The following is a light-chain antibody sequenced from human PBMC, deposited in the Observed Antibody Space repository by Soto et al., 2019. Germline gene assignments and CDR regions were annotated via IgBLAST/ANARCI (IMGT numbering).Light chain of an antibody. CDR3: QVWDSSTDHYV. CDR2: DDR. Sequence: YELTQPPSMSVAPGQTARVTCGGYNIGSKSVHWYQQRPGQAPVLVVYDDRDRPSGIPERFSGSNSGNTATLTISRVEAEDEADYYCQVWDSSTDHYVFGTGTKLTVL. V-gene: IGLV3-21*02. J-gene: IGLJ1*01. CDR1: NIGSKS.